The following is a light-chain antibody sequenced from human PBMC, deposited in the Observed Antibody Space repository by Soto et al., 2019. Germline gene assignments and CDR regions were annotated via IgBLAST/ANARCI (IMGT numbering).Light chain of an antibody. Sequence: EIVMTQSPATLSVSPGERATLSCRASQSVSSYLAWYQQKPGQAPRLLIYGASSRATGIPDRFSGRGSGTDFTLTITRLEPEDFAVYYCQLYGRSITFGQGTRLEIK. CDR3: QLYGRSIT. V-gene: IGKV3-20*01. J-gene: IGKJ5*01. CDR2: GAS. CDR1: QSVSSY.